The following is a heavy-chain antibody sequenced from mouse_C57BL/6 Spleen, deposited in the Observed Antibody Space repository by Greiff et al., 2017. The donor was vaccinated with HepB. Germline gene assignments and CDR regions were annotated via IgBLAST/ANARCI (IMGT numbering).Heavy chain of an antibody. CDR3: VRQLAMDY. J-gene: IGHJ4*01. CDR2: IRSKSNNYAT. CDR1: GFSFNTYA. V-gene: IGHV10-1*01. Sequence: EVQGVESGGGLVQPKGSLKLSCAASGFSFNTYAMNWVRQAPGKGLEWVARIRSKSNNYATYYADSVKDRVTISRDESESMLYLQMNNLKTEDTAMYYCVRQLAMDYWGQGTSVTVSS.